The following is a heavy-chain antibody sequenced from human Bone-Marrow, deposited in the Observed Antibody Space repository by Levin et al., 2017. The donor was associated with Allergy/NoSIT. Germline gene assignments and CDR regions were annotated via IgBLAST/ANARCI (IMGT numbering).Heavy chain of an antibody. D-gene: IGHD3-10*01. V-gene: IGHV4-39*07. CDR3: ARDLVRGIIPF. Sequence: SETLSLTCSVSDDSISSPTYYWGWIRQPPGKGLEWIGSTHYTGNSYYNPSLKSRITMSVDTSKKQFSLSLRSVTAADTAVYSCARDLVRGIIPFWGPGTLVTVSS. CDR1: DDSISSPTYY. CDR2: THYTGNS. J-gene: IGHJ4*02.